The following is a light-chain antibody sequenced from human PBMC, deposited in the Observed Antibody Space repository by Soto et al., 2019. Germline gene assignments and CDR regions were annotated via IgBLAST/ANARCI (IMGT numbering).Light chain of an antibody. CDR2: RDN. CDR1: SSNIGSNY. CDR3: ASWDDSLSGVV. J-gene: IGLJ2*01. Sequence: QSVLTQPPSASGTPGQSVTISCSGSSSNIGSNYVFWYQQLPGTAPKVLIYRDNQRPSGVPDRFSGSKSGTSASLAISGLRSEDEADYYCASWDDSLSGVVFXGGTQMTVL. V-gene: IGLV1-47*01.